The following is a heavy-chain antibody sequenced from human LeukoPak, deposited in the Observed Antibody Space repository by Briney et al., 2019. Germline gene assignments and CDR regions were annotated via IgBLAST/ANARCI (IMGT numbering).Heavy chain of an antibody. CDR2: ISGSGGST. CDR1: GFTFSSYA. D-gene: IGHD4-17*01. V-gene: IGHV3-23*01. CDR3: AREYFMTTGTEWAGGC. Sequence: GGSLRLSCAASGFTFSSYAMSWVRQAPGKGLEWVSAISGSGGSTYYADSVKGRFTISRDNSKNTLYLQMNSLRAEDTAVYYCAREYFMTTGTEWAGGCWGQGTLVTVSS. J-gene: IGHJ4*02.